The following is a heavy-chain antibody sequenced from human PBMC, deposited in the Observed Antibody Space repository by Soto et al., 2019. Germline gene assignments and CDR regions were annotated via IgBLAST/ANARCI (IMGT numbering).Heavy chain of an antibody. CDR2: IIPILGTA. V-gene: IGHV1-69*11. J-gene: IGHJ6*02. D-gene: IGHD2-15*01. Sequence: QVQLVQSGAEVKKPGSSVKVSCKASGGTFSSYAISWVRQAPGQGLEWMGGIIPILGTANYAQKFQGRVTITADESTSTAYMELSSLRSEDTAVYYCARDGRGVVVVAATPYYYYGMDVWGQGTTVTVSS. CDR3: ARDGRGVVVVAATPYYYYGMDV. CDR1: GGTFSSYA.